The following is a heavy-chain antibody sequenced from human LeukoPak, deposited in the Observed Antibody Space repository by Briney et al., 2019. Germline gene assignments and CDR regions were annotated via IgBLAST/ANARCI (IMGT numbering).Heavy chain of an antibody. CDR1: GFPFNNYW. Sequence: PGGSLRLSCAASGFPFNNYWMHWVRQAPGKGLVWVSSLNTDGRTTRYAASVQGRFTISRDNAKNTLYLQMNSLRVDDTAVYYCARAGASGWYAAGWFDPWGQGTLVTVSS. CDR3: ARAGASGWYAAGWFDP. D-gene: IGHD6-19*01. J-gene: IGHJ5*02. CDR2: LNTDGRTT. V-gene: IGHV3-74*01.